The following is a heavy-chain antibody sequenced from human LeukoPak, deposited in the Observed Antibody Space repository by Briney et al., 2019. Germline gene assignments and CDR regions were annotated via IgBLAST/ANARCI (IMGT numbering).Heavy chain of an antibody. D-gene: IGHD2-15*01. J-gene: IGHJ4*02. CDR3: ARDDCSGGSCYFDY. CDR2: IIPIFGTA. Sequence: SVKVSCKASGGTFSSYAISWVRQAPGQGLEWMGGIIPIFGTANYAQKFQGGVTITADESTSTAYMELSSLRSEDTAVYYCARDDCSGGSCYFDYWGQGTLVTVSS. V-gene: IGHV1-69*13. CDR1: GGTFSSYA.